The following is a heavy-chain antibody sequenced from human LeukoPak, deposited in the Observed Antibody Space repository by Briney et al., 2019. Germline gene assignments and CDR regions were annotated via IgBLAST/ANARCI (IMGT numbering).Heavy chain of an antibody. Sequence: GGSLRLSCATSGFPFSDFSMTWVRQAPGKGLEWISTTNSGGTTTYYAESVKGRFTISRDNFKNALYLQMSSLRVEDTAIYYCAKQAYARSLGEGGPGTLVTVSS. CDR1: GFPFSDFS. D-gene: IGHD3-10*02. CDR2: TNSGGTTT. J-gene: IGHJ4*02. CDR3: AKQAYARSLGE. V-gene: IGHV3-23*01.